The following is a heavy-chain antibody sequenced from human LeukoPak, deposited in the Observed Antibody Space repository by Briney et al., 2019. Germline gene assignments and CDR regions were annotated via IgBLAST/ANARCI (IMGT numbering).Heavy chain of an antibody. CDR3: ARRLSITGIPGELDY. J-gene: IGHJ4*02. CDR1: GGSFSGYY. D-gene: IGHD1-20*01. V-gene: IGHV4-34*01. Sequence: SETLSFTCAVYGGSFSGYYWSWIRQPPGKGLEWMGEINHSGSTNYNPSLKSRVTISVDTSKNQFSLKLSSVTAADTAVYYCARRLSITGIPGELDYWGQGTLVTVSS. CDR2: INHSGST.